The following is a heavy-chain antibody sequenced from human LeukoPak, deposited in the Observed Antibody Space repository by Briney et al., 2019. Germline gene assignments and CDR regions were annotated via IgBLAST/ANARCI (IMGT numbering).Heavy chain of an antibody. Sequence: PGGSLRLSCGASVFTFSSYGMSWVRQAPGKGLEWVSGISDSGASTNYADSVKGRFTISRDNSKNTLYLQLNSLRADDTAVYFCARPSSGNSWSPPDYWGQGTLVTVSS. J-gene: IGHJ4*02. D-gene: IGHD6-13*01. CDR1: VFTFSSYG. CDR2: ISDSGAST. CDR3: ARPSSGNSWSPPDY. V-gene: IGHV3-23*01.